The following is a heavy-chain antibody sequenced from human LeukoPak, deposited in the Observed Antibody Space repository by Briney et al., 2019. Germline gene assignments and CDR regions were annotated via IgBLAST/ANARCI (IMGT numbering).Heavy chain of an antibody. J-gene: IGHJ6*02. CDR3: ARGPIVVVVAAVYYYYGMDV. CDR1: GGSFSGYY. Sequence: SETLSLTRAVYGGSFSGYYWSWIRQPPGRGLEWIGEINYSGSTNYNPSLKSRVTISVDTSKNQFSLKLSSVTAADTAVYYCARGPIVVVVAAVYYYYGMDVWGQGTTVTVSS. D-gene: IGHD2-15*01. V-gene: IGHV4-34*01. CDR2: INYSGST.